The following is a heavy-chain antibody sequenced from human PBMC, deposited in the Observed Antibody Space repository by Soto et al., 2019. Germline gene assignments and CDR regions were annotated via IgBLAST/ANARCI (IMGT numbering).Heavy chain of an antibody. CDR1: GGTFSSYA. CDR3: ARDRVSYYDSSGYSPPDY. CDR2: IIPIFGTA. Sequence: SVKVSWKASGGTFSSYAISWVRQAPGQGLEWMGGIIPIFGTANYAQKFQGRVTITADKSTSTAYMELSTLRSEDTAVYYCARDRVSYYDSSGYSPPDYWGQGTLVTVSS. D-gene: IGHD3-22*01. V-gene: IGHV1-69*06. J-gene: IGHJ4*02.